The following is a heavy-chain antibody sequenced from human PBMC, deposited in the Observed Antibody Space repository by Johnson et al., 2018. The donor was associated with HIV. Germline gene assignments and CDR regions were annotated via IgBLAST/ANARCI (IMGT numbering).Heavy chain of an antibody. CDR2: MSSSGTTI. D-gene: IGHD1-1*01. V-gene: IGHV3-11*04. Sequence: QVQLVESGGGLAKPGGSLRLSCLASGFSFSDYYMSWIRQAPWKGLEWISYMSSSGTTIYHAESVKGRFTISRDNAKNSLYLQMNSLRVEDTAVYYCARDGSNFGAFDIWGQGTMVTVSS. CDR1: GFSFSDYY. CDR3: ARDGSNFGAFDI. J-gene: IGHJ3*02.